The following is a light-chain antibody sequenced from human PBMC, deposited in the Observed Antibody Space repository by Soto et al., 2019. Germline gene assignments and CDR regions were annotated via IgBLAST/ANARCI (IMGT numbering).Light chain of an antibody. V-gene: IGKV3-15*01. CDR1: QSVSTH. CDR2: GAS. J-gene: IGKJ1*01. Sequence: EKVMTQSPATLSVSPGDRATLSCRSSQSVSTHLAWYQQKPGQAPRLLIYGASTRATGIPARFSGSGSGTEFTLPLRSLESEDFAVYYCQQYDNWPPWTFGQGTKVEIK. CDR3: QQYDNWPPWT.